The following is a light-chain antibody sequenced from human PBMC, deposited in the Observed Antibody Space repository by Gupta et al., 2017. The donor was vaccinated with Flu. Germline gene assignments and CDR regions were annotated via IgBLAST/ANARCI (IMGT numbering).Light chain of an antibody. J-gene: IGLJ3*02. Sequence: QSALTQPASVSGSPGQSITISCTGTSSDVGAYNRVSWYQQYPGKAPKLMIYEVSNRPSGVSNRFSGSKSANMASLTTSGLQAEDDADYYCSSFTTSNTWVFGGGTKLTVL. CDR3: SSFTTSNTWV. CDR1: SSDVGAYNR. CDR2: EVS. V-gene: IGLV2-14*01.